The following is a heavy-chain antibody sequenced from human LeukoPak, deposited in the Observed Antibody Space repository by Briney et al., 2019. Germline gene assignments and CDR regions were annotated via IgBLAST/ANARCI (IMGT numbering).Heavy chain of an antibody. CDR2: INHSGST. CDR3: ARGYGSGSRGYYFDY. D-gene: IGHD3-10*01. CDR1: GGSFIGYY. V-gene: IGHV4-34*01. Sequence: SETLSLTCAVYGGSFIGYYWSWIRQPPGKGLEWIGEINHSGSTNYNPSLTSRVTISVDTSKNQFSLQLSSVTAADTAVYYCARGYGSGSRGYYFDYWGQGTLVTVSS. J-gene: IGHJ4*02.